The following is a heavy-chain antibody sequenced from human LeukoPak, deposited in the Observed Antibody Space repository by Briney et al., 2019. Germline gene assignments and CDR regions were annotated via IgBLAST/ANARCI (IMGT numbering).Heavy chain of an antibody. CDR1: GYSISSGYY. J-gene: IGHJ4*02. CDR3: ARVTPAGAWLGYFDY. CDR2: IYHSGST. V-gene: IGHV4-38-2*02. Sequence: SETLSLTCTVSGYSISSGYYWGWIRQPPGKGLEWIGSIYHSGSTYYNPSLKSRVTISLNTSKNQFSLKLSSVTAADTAVYYCARVTPAGAWLGYFDYWGQGTLVTVSS. D-gene: IGHD6-19*01.